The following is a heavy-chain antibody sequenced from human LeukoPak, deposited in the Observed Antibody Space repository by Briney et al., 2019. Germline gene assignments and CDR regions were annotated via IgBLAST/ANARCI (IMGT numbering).Heavy chain of an antibody. CDR3: AKDPLRYFVWADDAFDI. D-gene: IGHD3-9*01. CDR1: GFTFSSYT. J-gene: IGHJ3*02. CDR2: ISGSSSST. V-gene: IGHV3-23*01. Sequence: GGSLRLSCAAYGFTFSSYTMSWVRQAPGKGLEWVSAISGSSSSTYYADSVKGRFTISRDNSKNTLYLQMNSLRAKDTAVYYCAKDPLRYFVWADDAFDIWGQGTMVTVSS.